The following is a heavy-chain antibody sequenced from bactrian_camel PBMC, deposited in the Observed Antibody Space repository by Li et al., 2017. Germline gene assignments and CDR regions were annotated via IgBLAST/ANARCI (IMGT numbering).Heavy chain of an antibody. V-gene: IGHV3S26*01. CDR3: AAGSRALLGIQRLNALAYNY. Sequence: HVQLVESGGGLVQAGESLTLACATVVETIRRPCMAWFRQVSGREREGVAAIDGDGRSTYADSVKGLLTISRDNAKNTLYLQMNSLKPEDSAMYYCAAGSRALLGIQRLNALAYNYWGQGTQVTVS. J-gene: IGHJ4*01. D-gene: IGHD1*01. CDR1: VETIRRPC. CDR2: IDGDGRS.